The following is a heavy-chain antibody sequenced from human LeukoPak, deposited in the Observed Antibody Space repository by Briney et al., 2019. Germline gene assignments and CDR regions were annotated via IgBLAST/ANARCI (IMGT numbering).Heavy chain of an antibody. V-gene: IGHV3-23*01. J-gene: IGHJ5*02. D-gene: IGHD4-11*01. CDR3: AKDRLTARYSNVNWFDP. Sequence: GGSLRLSCAAAGFTFSSYAMSWVSQAPGKWLGWVSAISGSGGSTYYADSVKGRFTISRDNSKNTLYLQMNSLRAEDTAVYYCAKDRLTARYSNVNWFDPWGQGTLVTVSS. CDR2: ISGSGGST. CDR1: GFTFSSYA.